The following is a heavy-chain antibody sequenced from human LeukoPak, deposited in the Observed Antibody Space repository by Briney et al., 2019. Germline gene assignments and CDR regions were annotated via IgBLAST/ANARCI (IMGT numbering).Heavy chain of an antibody. J-gene: IGHJ4*02. D-gene: IGHD1-7*01. CDR1: GGSISTYYW. CDR2: IYWDDDK. Sequence: TLSLTCTVSGGSISTYYWSWIRQPPGKALEWLALIYWDDDKRYSPSLKSRLTITKDTSKNQVVLTMTNMDPVDTATYYCAHWGVTGTALYYFDYWGQGTLVTVSS. V-gene: IGHV2-5*08. CDR3: AHWGVTGTALYYFDY.